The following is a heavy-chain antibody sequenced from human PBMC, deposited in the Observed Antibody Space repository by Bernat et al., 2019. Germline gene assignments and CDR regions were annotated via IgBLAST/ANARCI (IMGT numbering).Heavy chain of an antibody. Sequence: QLQLQESGPGLVKPSETLSLTCTVSGGSISSSSYYWGWIRQPPGKGLEWIGSIYYSGSTYYSPSLKSRVTISVDTSKNQFSLRLSSVTAADTAVYYCARHYSTTYYYSSGRFRGWFDPWGQGALVTVSS. CDR1: GGSISSSSYY. CDR3: ARHYSTTYYYSSGRFRGWFDP. J-gene: IGHJ5*02. D-gene: IGHD3-10*01. CDR2: IYYSGST. V-gene: IGHV4-39*01.